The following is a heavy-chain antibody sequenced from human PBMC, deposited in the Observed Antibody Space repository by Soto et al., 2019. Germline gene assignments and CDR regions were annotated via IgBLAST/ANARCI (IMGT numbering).Heavy chain of an antibody. CDR3: AKGSKAYDY. J-gene: IGHJ4*02. D-gene: IGHD2-2*01. CDR2: ITGGGDNT. Sequence: EVQLLESGGGLVQPGGPLRLSCAASGFTFSSYAMTWVRQAPGKGLEWVSAITGGGDNTYYADSVKGRFTISRDNFKNTLYLQMNSLRVEDTATYYCAKGSKAYDYWGQGTLVTVSS. V-gene: IGHV3-23*01. CDR1: GFTFSSYA.